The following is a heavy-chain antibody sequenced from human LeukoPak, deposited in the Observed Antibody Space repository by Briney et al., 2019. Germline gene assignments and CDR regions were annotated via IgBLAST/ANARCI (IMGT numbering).Heavy chain of an antibody. V-gene: IGHV3-7*01. Sequence: GGSLRLSCAASGFTFSNYWMTWVRQAPGKGLEWVADIKQDGSEKYYVDSVKGRFTISRDNAKNSLYLQMNSLRAEDTAVYYCAKGTTYFDDWGQGTLVTVSS. CDR3: AKGTTYFDD. CDR1: GFTFSNYW. CDR2: IKQDGSEK. D-gene: IGHD4-17*01. J-gene: IGHJ4*02.